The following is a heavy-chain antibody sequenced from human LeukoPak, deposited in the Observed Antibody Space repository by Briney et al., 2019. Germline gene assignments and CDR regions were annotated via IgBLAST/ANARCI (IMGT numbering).Heavy chain of an antibody. CDR2: IRYDGSNK. V-gene: IGHV3-30*02. CDR3: AKEEGYSYGSNY. Sequence: PGGSLRLSCAASGFTFSSYGMHWVRQAPGKGLEWVAFIRYDGSNKYYADSVKGRFTISRDNSKNTLYLQMNSLRAEDTAVYYCAKEEGYSYGSNYWGQGTLVTVSP. CDR1: GFTFSSYG. D-gene: IGHD5-18*01. J-gene: IGHJ4*02.